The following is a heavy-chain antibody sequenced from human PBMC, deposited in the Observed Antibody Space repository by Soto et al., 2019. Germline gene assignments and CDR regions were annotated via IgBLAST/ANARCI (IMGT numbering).Heavy chain of an antibody. D-gene: IGHD4-4*01. CDR1: GGTFSSYA. Sequence: SVKVSCKASGGTFSSYAISWVRQAPGQGLEWMGGIIPIFGTANYAQKFQGRVTITADESTSTAYMELSSLRSEDTAVYYCASSYSNYALIDYYYYGMDVWGQGTTVTVSS. CDR3: ASSYSNYALIDYYYYGMDV. V-gene: IGHV1-69*13. CDR2: IIPIFGTA. J-gene: IGHJ6*02.